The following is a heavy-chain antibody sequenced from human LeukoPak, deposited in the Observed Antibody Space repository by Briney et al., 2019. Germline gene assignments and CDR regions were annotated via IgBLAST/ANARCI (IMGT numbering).Heavy chain of an antibody. D-gene: IGHD6-19*01. Sequence: ASVKVSCKASGYTFTDYALHWVRQAPGQSLEWMGWITTGRGETRYSQDFQRRITLTRDKSANTVYMDLSDLTSEDTAVYYCARGGQQWRGGNYFDSWGQETLVAVSS. V-gene: IGHV1-3*03. CDR3: ARGGQQWRGGNYFDS. CDR2: ITTGRGET. J-gene: IGHJ4*02. CDR1: GYTFTDYA.